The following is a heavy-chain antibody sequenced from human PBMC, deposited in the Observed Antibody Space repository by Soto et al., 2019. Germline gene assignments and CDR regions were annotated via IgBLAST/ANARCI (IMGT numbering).Heavy chain of an antibody. CDR2: INAGNGNT. V-gene: IGHV1-3*01. D-gene: IGHD3-10*01. CDR3: ARDRYYYGSGRAMDV. J-gene: IGHJ6*02. Sequence: ASVKVSCKASGYTFTSYAMHWVRQAPGQRLEWMGWINAGNGNTKYSQKFQGRVTTTRDTSASTAYMELSSLRSEDTAVYYCARDRYYYGSGRAMDVWGQGTTVTVSS. CDR1: GYTFTSYA.